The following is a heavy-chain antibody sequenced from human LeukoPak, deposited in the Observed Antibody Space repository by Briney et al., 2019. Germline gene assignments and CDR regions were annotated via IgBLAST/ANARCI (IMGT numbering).Heavy chain of an antibody. V-gene: IGHV4-39*01. J-gene: IGHJ4*02. D-gene: IGHD5-18*01. CDR3: ARLPGYSYGLDY. CDR1: GGSISSSSYC. CDR2: IYYSGST. Sequence: SETLSLTCTVSGGSISSSSYCWGWIRQPPGKGLEWIGSIYYSGSTYYNPSLKSRVTISVDTSKNQFSLKLSSVTAADTAVYYCARLPGYSYGLDYWGQGTLVTVSS.